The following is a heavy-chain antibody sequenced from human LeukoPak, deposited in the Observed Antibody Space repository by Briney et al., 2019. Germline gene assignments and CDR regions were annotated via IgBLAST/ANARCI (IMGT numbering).Heavy chain of an antibody. CDR1: GFTFSSYG. Sequence: PGGSLRLSCAASGFTFSSYGMHWVRQAPGKGLEWVAVISYDGSNKYYADSVKGRFTISRDNSKNTLYLQMNSLRAEDTAVYYCAKDQDSIVVVTATFDYWGQGTLVTVSS. CDR3: AKDQDSIVVVTATFDY. CDR2: ISYDGSNK. J-gene: IGHJ4*02. V-gene: IGHV3-30*18. D-gene: IGHD2-21*02.